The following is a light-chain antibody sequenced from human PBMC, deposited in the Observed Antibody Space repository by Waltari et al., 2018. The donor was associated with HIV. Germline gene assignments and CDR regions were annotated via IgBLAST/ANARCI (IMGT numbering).Light chain of an antibody. CDR1: SSNIGSKY. CDR2: RNN. CDR3: AAWDDSLSGVV. Sequence: QSVLTQPPSASGTPGQRVTISCSGSSSNIGSKYVYWYQQLPGTAPKLLIYRNNQRPSGVPDRFSGSKSGTSASQAISGLRSEDEADYYCAAWDDSLSGVVFGGGTKLTVL. J-gene: IGLJ3*02. V-gene: IGLV1-47*01.